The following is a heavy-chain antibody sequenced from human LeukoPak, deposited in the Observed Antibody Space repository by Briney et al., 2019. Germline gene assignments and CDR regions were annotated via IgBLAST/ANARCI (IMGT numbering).Heavy chain of an antibody. CDR1: GGSFSGYY. CDR3: AREGSSSDPGWFDP. J-gene: IGHJ5*02. D-gene: IGHD6-6*01. Sequence: SETLSLTCAVYGGSFSGYYWSWIRRPPGKGLEWIGEINHSGSTNYNPSLKSRVTISVDTSKNQFSLKLSSVTAADTAVYYCAREGSSSDPGWFDPWGQGTLVTVS. V-gene: IGHV4-34*01. CDR2: INHSGST.